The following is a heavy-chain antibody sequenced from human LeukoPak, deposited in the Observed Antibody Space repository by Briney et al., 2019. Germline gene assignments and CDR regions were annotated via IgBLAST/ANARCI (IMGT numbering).Heavy chain of an antibody. CDR3: GSNARYCGGNSCYSIDY. V-gene: IGHV1-69*05. Sequence: SVKLSCKAFGGSFSSEAISWVRQAPGHGLEWMGGIIPIFGTANYAQKFQGRVTITTDESTSTAYMEVSSLRSEEKAVYYCGSNARYCGGNSCYSIDYWGQGTMVTVSS. D-gene: IGHD2-15*01. J-gene: IGHJ4*02. CDR1: GGSFSSEA. CDR2: IIPIFGTA.